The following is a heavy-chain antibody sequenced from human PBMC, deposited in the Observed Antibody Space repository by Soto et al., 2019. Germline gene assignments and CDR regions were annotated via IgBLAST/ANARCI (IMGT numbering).Heavy chain of an antibody. J-gene: IGHJ4*02. D-gene: IGHD2-2*01. V-gene: IGHV1-69*13. CDR1: GGTFSSYA. CDR3: ARAFADRSNTSCSPDY. CDR2: IIPIFGTA. Sequence: GASVKVSCKASGGTFSSYAISWVRQAPGQGLEWMGGIIPIFGTANYAQKFQGRVTITADESTSTAYMELSSLRSEDTAVYYCARAFADRSNTSCSPDYWGQGTRVTVAS.